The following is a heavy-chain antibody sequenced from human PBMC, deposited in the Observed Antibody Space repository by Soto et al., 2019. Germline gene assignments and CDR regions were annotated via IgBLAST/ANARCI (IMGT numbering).Heavy chain of an antibody. CDR2: INHNSGGT. CDR1: GHTFTGYY. CDR3: ARGKAIVAAIYNWFDP. J-gene: IGHJ5*02. Sequence: QVQPVQSGAEVKKPGASVKISCKASGHTFTGYYIHWVRQSPGQGLEWMGWINHNSGGTDYGQKFQGRVTMTRDTSISTVYMELTRLRSADTAVYYCARGKAIVAAIYNWFDPWGQGTGVTVSS. V-gene: IGHV1-2*02. D-gene: IGHD1-26*01.